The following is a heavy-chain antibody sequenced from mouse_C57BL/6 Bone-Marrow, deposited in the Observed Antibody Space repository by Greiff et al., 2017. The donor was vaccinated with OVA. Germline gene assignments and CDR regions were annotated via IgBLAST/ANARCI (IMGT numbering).Heavy chain of an antibody. V-gene: IGHV14-4*01. CDR1: GFNIKDDY. J-gene: IGHJ1*03. D-gene: IGHD2-3*01. Sequence: EVQLQQSGAELVRPGASVKLSCTASGFNIKDDYMHWVKQRPEQGLEWIGWIDPENGDTEYASKFQGKATITADTSSNTAYLQLSSLTSEDTAVYYCTMGTHWYCDVRGTGTTVTVAS. CDR3: TMGTHWYCDV. CDR2: IDPENGDT.